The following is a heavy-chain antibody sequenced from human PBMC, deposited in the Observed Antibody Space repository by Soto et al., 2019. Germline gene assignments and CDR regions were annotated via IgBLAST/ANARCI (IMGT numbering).Heavy chain of an antibody. V-gene: IGHV3-30-3*01. CDR2: ISYDGSNK. CDR1: GFTFSSYA. Sequence: VQLVESGGGVVQPGRSLRLSCAASGFTFSSYAMHWVRQAPGKGLEWVAVISYDGSNKYYADSVKGRFTISRDNSKNTLYLQMNSLRAEDTAVYYCARADIVVVAIDYWGQGTLVTVSS. D-gene: IGHD2-15*01. CDR3: ARADIVVVAIDY. J-gene: IGHJ4*02.